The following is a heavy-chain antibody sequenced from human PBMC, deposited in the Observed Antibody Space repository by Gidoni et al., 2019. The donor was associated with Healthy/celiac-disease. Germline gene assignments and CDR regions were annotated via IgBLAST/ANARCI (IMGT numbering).Heavy chain of an antibody. CDR3: ARTKEIAVAGTFDY. J-gene: IGHJ4*02. V-gene: IGHV3-11*06. D-gene: IGHD6-19*01. CDR2: ISSSSSYT. Sequence: RQARGKGLEWVSYISSSSSYTNYADSVKGRFTISRDNAKNSLYLQMNSLRAEDTAVYYCARTKEIAVAGTFDYWGQGTLVTVSS.